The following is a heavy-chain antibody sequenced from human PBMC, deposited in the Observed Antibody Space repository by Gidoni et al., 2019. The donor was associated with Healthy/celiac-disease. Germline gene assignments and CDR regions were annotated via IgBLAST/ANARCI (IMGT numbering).Heavy chain of an antibody. CDR1: VFTFRSYGLHLFLQCPGYG. D-gene: IGHD1-26*01. CDR3: ARDSSGSYSAPNFDY. V-gene: IGHV3-33*01. CDR2: ICDDGSNK. Sequence: QVQLVASVGVVVQPWRSLRLSCAASVFTFRSYGLHLFLQCPGYGMDWVRQVQGKGVEWVAVICDDGSNKYYADSVKGRFTISRDKSKNTLYLQMNSLRAEDTAVYYCARDSSGSYSAPNFDYWGQGTMVTVSA. J-gene: IGHJ4*02.